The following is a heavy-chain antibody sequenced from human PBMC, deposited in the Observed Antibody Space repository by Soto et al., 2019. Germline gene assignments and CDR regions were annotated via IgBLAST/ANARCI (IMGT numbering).Heavy chain of an antibody. CDR2: ISGSGGCT. D-gene: IGHD2-15*01. Sequence: VSLRLSCAGSGFTFISHAMSWVRPAPSKWLDWVSSISGSGGCTYYAESVKGRFTISRENAKNSLYLQRNSLRAEDKAVYYCARDPGGLDALDIWGEGIMVTV. CDR3: ARDPGGLDALDI. V-gene: IGHV3-21*01. J-gene: IGHJ3*02. CDR1: GFTFISHA.